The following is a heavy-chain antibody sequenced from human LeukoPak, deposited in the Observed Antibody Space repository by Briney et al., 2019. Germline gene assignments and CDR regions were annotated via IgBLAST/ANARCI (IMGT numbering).Heavy chain of an antibody. CDR3: ARVGYSGWNFDD. V-gene: IGHV3-7*01. D-gene: IGHD5-12*01. J-gene: IGHJ4*02. CDR2: INHDGNDN. CDR1: GFTFRSYW. Sequence: GGSLRLSCAASGFTFRSYWMTWVRQAPGKGLEWVAIINHDGNDNYYVGSMKGRFTISRDNAKNSLYLQMNSLRADDTAVYYCARVGYSGWNFDDWGQGTLVTVSS.